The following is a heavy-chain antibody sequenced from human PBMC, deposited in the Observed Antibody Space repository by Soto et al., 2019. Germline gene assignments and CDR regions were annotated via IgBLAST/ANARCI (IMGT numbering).Heavy chain of an antibody. CDR1: ADSFTTYW. D-gene: IGHD2-8*01. CDR3: ERYALTPLGREDCFDP. V-gene: IGHV5-10-1*01. Sequence: EESLKICSKGSADSFTTYWISWGRQMPGKGVEWMWRIDPSDAYTNDSPSFQGHVTISADKSISTAYLQWSRLKASDTAMYYGERYALTPLGREDCFDPWGQVTLVTVSS. CDR2: IDPSDAYT. J-gene: IGHJ5*01.